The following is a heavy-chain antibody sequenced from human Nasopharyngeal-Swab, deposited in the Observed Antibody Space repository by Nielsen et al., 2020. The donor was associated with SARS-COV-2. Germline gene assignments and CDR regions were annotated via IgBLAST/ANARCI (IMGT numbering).Heavy chain of an antibody. CDR3: AREMYYYDSSGYYPSAFDI. CDR1: GFTVSSNY. J-gene: IGHJ3*02. V-gene: IGHV3-53*01. CDR2: IYSGGST. D-gene: IGHD3-22*01. Sequence: GESLKISCAASGFTVSSNYMSWVRQAPGKGLEWVSVIYSGGSTYYADSVKGRFTISRDNSKNTLYLQMNSLRAEDTAVYYCAREMYYYDSSGYYPSAFDIWGQGTMVTVSS.